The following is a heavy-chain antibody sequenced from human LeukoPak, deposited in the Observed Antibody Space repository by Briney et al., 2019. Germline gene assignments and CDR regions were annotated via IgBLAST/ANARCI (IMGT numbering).Heavy chain of an antibody. CDR1: GFTFSSYA. Sequence: QTGGSLRLSCAASGFTFSSYAMSWVRQAPGKGLEWVSAISGSGGSTYYADSVKGRFTISRDNSKNTLYLQMNSLRVEDTAVYYCAKRPRDSSSWYYFDYWGQGTLVTVSS. CDR3: AKRPRDSSSWYYFDY. V-gene: IGHV3-23*01. CDR2: ISGSGGST. J-gene: IGHJ4*02. D-gene: IGHD6-6*01.